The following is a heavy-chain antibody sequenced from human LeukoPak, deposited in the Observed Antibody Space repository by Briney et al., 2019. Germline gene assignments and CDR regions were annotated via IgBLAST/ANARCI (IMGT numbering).Heavy chain of an antibody. CDR1: GGSISSSSYY. CDR2: IYYSGST. CDR3: ARLLPIDY. Sequence: PSETLSLTCTVSGGSISSSSYYWGWIRQPPGKGLEWIGSIYYSGSTYYNPSLKSRVTISVDTSKNQFSLKLSSVTAADTAVYYCARLLPIDYWGQGTLVTVSS. V-gene: IGHV4-39*01. J-gene: IGHJ4*02.